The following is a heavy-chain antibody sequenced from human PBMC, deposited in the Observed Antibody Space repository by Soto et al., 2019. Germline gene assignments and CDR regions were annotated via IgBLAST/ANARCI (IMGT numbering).Heavy chain of an antibody. CDR1: GGSFSGYY. CDR2: INHSGST. D-gene: IGHD6-13*01. Sequence: QVQLQQWGAGLLKPSETLSLTCAVYGGSFSGYYWSWIRQPPGKGLEWIGEINHSGSTNYNPSLKSRVTISVDTSKNQFSLKLSSVTAADTAVYYCARGALIAAAGTPFDYWGQGTLVTVSS. V-gene: IGHV4-34*01. J-gene: IGHJ4*02. CDR3: ARGALIAAAGTPFDY.